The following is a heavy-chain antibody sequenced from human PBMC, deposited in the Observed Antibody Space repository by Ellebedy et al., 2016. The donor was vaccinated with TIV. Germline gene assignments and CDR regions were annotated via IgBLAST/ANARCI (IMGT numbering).Heavy chain of an antibody. J-gene: IGHJ4*02. D-gene: IGHD3/OR15-3a*01. V-gene: IGHV4-59*01. CDR1: GGSISSYY. CDR3: ARLVGGTGYFDN. Sequence: SETLSLTCTVSGGSISSYYWSWIRQPPGKGLEWIGYIHYTGSTNYNPSLKSRVTISVDASKNQFSLKLSSVTAADTAVYYCARLVGGTGYFDNWGQGTLVTVSS. CDR2: IHYTGST.